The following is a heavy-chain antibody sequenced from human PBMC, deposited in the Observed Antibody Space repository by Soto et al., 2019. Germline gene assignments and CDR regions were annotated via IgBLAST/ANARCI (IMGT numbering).Heavy chain of an antibody. V-gene: IGHV3-48*02. CDR2: ITSDTNTI. Sequence: EVQLVESGGGLVQPGVSLRLTCVASGFPFSIYSMNWVRQAPGKGLEWSSYITSDTNTIKYADSVKGRFTISRDNAKNLVYLQMNSLRDEDTAVYFCARSVEGHFDYWGQGTVVTVSS. CDR1: GFPFSIYS. D-gene: IGHD6-19*01. J-gene: IGHJ4*02. CDR3: ARSVEGHFDY.